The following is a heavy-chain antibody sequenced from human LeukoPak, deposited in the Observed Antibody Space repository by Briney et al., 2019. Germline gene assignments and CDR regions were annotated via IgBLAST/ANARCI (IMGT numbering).Heavy chain of an antibody. Sequence: GESLKISCKGSGYSFTSYWIGWVRQMPGKGLEWMGIIYPGDSDTRYSPSFQGQVTISADKSISTAYLQWSSLKASDTAMYYCARLSGCPPQNWGIDPWGQGTLVTVSS. J-gene: IGHJ5*02. CDR1: GYSFTSYW. V-gene: IGHV5-51*01. CDR3: ARLSGCPPQNWGIDP. CDR2: IYPGDSDT. D-gene: IGHD7-27*01.